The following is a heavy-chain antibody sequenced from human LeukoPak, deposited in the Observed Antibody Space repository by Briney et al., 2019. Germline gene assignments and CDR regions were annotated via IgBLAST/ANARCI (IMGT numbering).Heavy chain of an antibody. D-gene: IGHD6-19*01. CDR3: ARDLKKQWLVTD. V-gene: IGHV4-39*07. CDR1: GGSISSSSYY. Sequence: SETLSLTCTVSGGSISSSSYYWGWIRQPPGKGLEWIGSIYYSGSTYYNPSLKSRVTISVDTSKNQFSLKLSSVTAADTAVYYCARDLKKQWLVTDWGQGTLVTVSS. J-gene: IGHJ4*02. CDR2: IYYSGST.